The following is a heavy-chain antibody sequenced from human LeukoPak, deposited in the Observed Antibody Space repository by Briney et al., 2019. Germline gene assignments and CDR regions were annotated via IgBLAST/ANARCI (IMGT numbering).Heavy chain of an antibody. CDR2: IYYSGST. CDR3: ARDDSSSWNRFDY. V-gene: IGHV4-59*01. Sequence: PSETLSLTCTVSGGSISSYYWSWIRQPPGKGLEWIGYIYYSGSTNYNPSLKSRVTISVDTSKNQFSLKLSSVTAADTAVYYCARDDSSSWNRFDYWGQGTLVTVSS. CDR1: GGSISSYY. J-gene: IGHJ4*02. D-gene: IGHD6-13*01.